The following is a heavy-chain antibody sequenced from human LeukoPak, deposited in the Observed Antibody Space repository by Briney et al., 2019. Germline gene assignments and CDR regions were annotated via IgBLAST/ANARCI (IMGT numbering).Heavy chain of an antibody. J-gene: IGHJ5*02. CDR2: ISGSGGST. Sequence: GGSLRLSCAASGSTFSSYAMSWVRQAPGKGLEWVSAISGSGGSTYYADSVKGRFTISRDNSKNTLYLQMNSLRAEDTAVCYCAKGNTYYYDSSGLYNWFDPWGQGTLVTVSS. D-gene: IGHD3-22*01. CDR3: AKGNTYYYDSSGLYNWFDP. V-gene: IGHV3-23*01. CDR1: GSTFSSYA.